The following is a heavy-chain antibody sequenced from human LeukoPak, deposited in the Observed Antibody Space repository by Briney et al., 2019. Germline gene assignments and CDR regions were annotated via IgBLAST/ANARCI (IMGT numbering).Heavy chain of an antibody. CDR3: AKVKDTAMAPFDY. Sequence: GGSLRLSCAASGFTFDDYVMHWVRQAPGKGLEWVSAISGSGGSTYYADSVKGRFTISRDNSKNTLYLQMNSLRAEDTAVYYCAKVKDTAMAPFDYWGQGTLVTVSS. CDR1: GFTFDDYV. D-gene: IGHD5-18*01. J-gene: IGHJ4*02. CDR2: ISGSGGST. V-gene: IGHV3-23*01.